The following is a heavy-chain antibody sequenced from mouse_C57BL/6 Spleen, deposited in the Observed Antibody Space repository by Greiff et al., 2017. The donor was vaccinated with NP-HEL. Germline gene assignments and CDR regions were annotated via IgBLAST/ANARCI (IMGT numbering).Heavy chain of an antibody. CDR2: INPNNGGT. J-gene: IGHJ3*01. CDR3: ARANWDLFAY. D-gene: IGHD4-1*01. V-gene: IGHV1-26*01. CDR1: GYTFTDYY. Sequence: EVQLQQSGPELVKPGASVKISCKASGYTFTDYYMNWVKQSHGKSLEWIGDINPNNGGTSYNQKFKGKATLTVDKSSSTAYMELRSLTSEDSAVYYCARANWDLFAYWGQGTLVTVSA.